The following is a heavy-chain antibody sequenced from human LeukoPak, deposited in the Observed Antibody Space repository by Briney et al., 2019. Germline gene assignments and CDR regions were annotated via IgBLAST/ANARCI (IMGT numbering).Heavy chain of an antibody. CDR2: ISGSGGST. V-gene: IGHV3-23*01. J-gene: IGHJ4*02. CDR3: ASRGYCSGGSCSSNY. CDR1: GFTFRTYA. D-gene: IGHD2-15*01. Sequence: GGSLRLSCEASGFTFRTYAMSWVRQAPGKGLEWVSAISGSGGSTYYADSVKGRFTISRDNSKNTLYLQMNSLRAEDTAVYYCASRGYCSGGSCSSNYWGQGILVTVSS.